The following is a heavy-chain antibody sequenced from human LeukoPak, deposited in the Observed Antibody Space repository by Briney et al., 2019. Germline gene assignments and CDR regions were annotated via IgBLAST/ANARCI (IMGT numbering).Heavy chain of an antibody. Sequence: ASVKVSCKASGYTFTGYYMHWVRQAPGQGLEWMGWINPNSGGTNYAQKFQGRVTMTRDTSISTAYMELSRLRSDDTAVYYCAREQKLAAAVDTFDYWGQGTLVTVSS. D-gene: IGHD6-13*01. CDR1: GYTFTGYY. J-gene: IGHJ4*02. CDR3: AREQKLAAAVDTFDY. V-gene: IGHV1-2*02. CDR2: INPNSGGT.